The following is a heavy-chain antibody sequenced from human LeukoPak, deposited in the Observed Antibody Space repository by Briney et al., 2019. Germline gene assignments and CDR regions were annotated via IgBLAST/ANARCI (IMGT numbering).Heavy chain of an antibody. D-gene: IGHD2-2*01. V-gene: IGHV3-74*01. CDR1: GFTFSHYW. CDR3: AQSPIVVVPAATYFDY. J-gene: IGHJ4*02. Sequence: GGSLRLSCAASGFTFSHYWMHWVRQGLGKGLVWVARSNPDGSDTTYADSVKGRFTISRDNSKNTLYLQMNSLRAEDTAVYYCAQSPIVVVPAATYFDYWGQGTLVTVSS. CDR2: SNPDGSDT.